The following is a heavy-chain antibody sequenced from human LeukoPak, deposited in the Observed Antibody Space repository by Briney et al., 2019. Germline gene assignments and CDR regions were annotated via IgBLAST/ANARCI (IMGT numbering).Heavy chain of an antibody. CDR3: ARDGDYGDYSDY. D-gene: IGHD4-17*01. V-gene: IGHV3-7*05. CDR1: GFTFSSYW. J-gene: IGHJ4*02. CDR2: VKRDGSEK. Sequence: GGSLRLSCAASGFTFSSYWMSWVRQAPGKGLEWVANVKRDGSEKYYVDSVKGRFTISRDNAKNSLYLQMNSLRAEDTAVYYCARDGDYGDYSDYWGQGTLVTVSS.